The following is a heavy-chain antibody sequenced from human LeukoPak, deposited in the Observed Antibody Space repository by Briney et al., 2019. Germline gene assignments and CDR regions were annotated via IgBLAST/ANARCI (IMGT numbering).Heavy chain of an antibody. V-gene: IGHV4-61*01. Sequence: SETLSLTCTVSGVSVSSGTYYWSWIRQPPGKGLEWIGYIYYSGSTNYNPSLKSRVTISVDTSKNQFSLKLSSVTAADTAVYHCARDRVRGNSNPFFDYWGQGTLVTVSS. CDR1: GVSVSSGTYY. CDR2: IYYSGST. CDR3: ARDRVRGNSNPFFDY. J-gene: IGHJ4*02. D-gene: IGHD4-11*01.